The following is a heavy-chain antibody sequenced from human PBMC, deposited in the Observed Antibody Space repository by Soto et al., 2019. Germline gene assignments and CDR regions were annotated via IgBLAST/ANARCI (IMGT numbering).Heavy chain of an antibody. CDR3: ARDHDFWSGPFDC. CDR2: ISGSGGST. Sequence: PGGSLRLSCASSVFTFSSYAMSCVRDSPGKGLEWVSAISGSGGSTYYADSVKGRFTISRDNSKNTLYLQMNGLRAEDTAVYYCARDHDFWSGPFDCWGQGTLFTVSS. J-gene: IGHJ4*02. D-gene: IGHD3-3*01. V-gene: IGHV3-23*01. CDR1: VFTFSSYA.